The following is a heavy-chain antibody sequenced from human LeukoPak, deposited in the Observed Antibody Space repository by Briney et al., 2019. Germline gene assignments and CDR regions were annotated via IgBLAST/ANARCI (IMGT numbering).Heavy chain of an antibody. CDR2: IYYSGST. Sequence: SETLSLTCTVSGGSISSGDYYWSWIRQPPGRGLEWIGYIYYSGSTYYNPSLKSRVTISVDTSKNQFSLKLSSVTAADTAVYYCARCGSSDRHYYYGMDVWGQGTTVTVSS. D-gene: IGHD6-6*01. V-gene: IGHV4-30-4*01. CDR1: GGSISSGDYY. CDR3: ARCGSSDRHYYYGMDV. J-gene: IGHJ6*02.